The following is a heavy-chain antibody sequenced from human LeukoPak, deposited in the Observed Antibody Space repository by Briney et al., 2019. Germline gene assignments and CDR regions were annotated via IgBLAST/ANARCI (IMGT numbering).Heavy chain of an antibody. Sequence: GGSLRLSCAASGFTFSSYSMNWVRQAPGKGLEWVSSISSSSSYIYYADSVKGRFTISRDNAKNSLYLQMNILRAEDTAVYYCARVSHSYANFGGYYFDYWGQGTLVTVSS. CDR1: GFTFSSYS. CDR2: ISSSSSYI. D-gene: IGHD5-18*01. V-gene: IGHV3-21*01. CDR3: ARVSHSYANFGGYYFDY. J-gene: IGHJ4*02.